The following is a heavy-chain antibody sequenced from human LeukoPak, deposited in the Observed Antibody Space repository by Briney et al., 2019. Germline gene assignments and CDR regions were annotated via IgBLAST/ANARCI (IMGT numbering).Heavy chain of an antibody. V-gene: IGHV3-74*01. J-gene: IGHJ4*02. CDR3: TRELIDYDYGDKGRNY. D-gene: IGHD4-23*01. Sequence: QTGGSLTLSCAASGFAFSSHWMDWVRQVPGKGLVWVSRINSDGSNTIYADSVEGRFTISRDNAKNTLYLQMNSLRAEDTAVYYCTRELIDYDYGDKGRNYWGQGTLVTVSS. CDR2: INSDGSNT. CDR1: GFAFSSHW.